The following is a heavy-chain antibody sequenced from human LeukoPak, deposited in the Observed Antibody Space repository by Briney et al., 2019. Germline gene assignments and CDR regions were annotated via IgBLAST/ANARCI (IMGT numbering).Heavy chain of an antibody. CDR3: ATRDRRLGYFDY. J-gene: IGHJ4*02. CDR1: GYSFTNYW. V-gene: IGHV5-51*01. D-gene: IGHD6-19*01. CDR2: TYPGDSDT. Sequence: GESLKISCKGSGYSFTNYWIGWVRQMPGKGLEWMGVTYPGDSDTRYSPSFQGQVTISADKSVSTAYLQWSSLKVSDSAMYYCATRDRRLGYFDYWGQGTLVTVSS.